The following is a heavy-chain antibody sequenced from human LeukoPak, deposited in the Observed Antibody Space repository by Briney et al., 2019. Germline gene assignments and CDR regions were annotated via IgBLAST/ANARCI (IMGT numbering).Heavy chain of an antibody. J-gene: IGHJ6*02. CDR1: GFTFDDYA. Sequence: PGRSLRLSCAASGFTFDDYAMHWVRQAPGKGLEWVSGISWNSGSIGYADSVKGRFTISRDNAKNSLYLQMNSLRAEDTALYYCAKETDSSGYYYASYGMDVWGQGTTVTVPS. V-gene: IGHV3-9*01. CDR3: AKETDSSGYYYASYGMDV. CDR2: ISWNSGSI. D-gene: IGHD3-22*01.